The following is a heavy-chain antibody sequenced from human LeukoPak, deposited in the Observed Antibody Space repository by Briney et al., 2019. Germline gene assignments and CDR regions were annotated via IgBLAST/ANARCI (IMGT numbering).Heavy chain of an antibody. CDR3: AGDGGHYDSSGHYFPSFDY. V-gene: IGHV3-49*04. D-gene: IGHD3-22*01. J-gene: IGHJ4*02. CDR2: IRSKAYGGTT. CDR1: AFTFGDYA. Sequence: GGSLRLSCTVSAFTFGDYAMSWVRQAPGKGLEWVGFIRSKAYGGTTEYAASVKGRFTISRDDSKSIAYLQMNSLRAEDTAVYYCAGDGGHYDSSGHYFPSFDYWGQGTLVTVSS.